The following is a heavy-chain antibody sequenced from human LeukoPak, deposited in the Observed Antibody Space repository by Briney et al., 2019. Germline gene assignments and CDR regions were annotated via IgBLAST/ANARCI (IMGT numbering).Heavy chain of an antibody. CDR2: INHSGST. CDR1: GGSISSGGYY. D-gene: IGHD3-22*01. V-gene: IGHV4-30-2*01. J-gene: IGHJ4*02. Sequence: SQTLSLTCTVSGGSISSGGYYWSWLRQPPGRGLEWIGEINHSGSTNYNPSLKSRVTISVDTSKNHFSLKLSSVTAADTAVYYCARNSHYYDSSGFNYWGQGSLVTVSS. CDR3: ARNSHYYDSSGFNY.